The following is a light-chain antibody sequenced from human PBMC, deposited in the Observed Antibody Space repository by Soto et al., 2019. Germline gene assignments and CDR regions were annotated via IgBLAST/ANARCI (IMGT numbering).Light chain of an antibody. V-gene: IGKV1-5*02. J-gene: IGKJ1*01. CDR1: QSVSTR. CDR2: DAS. CDR3: LQYNSYSGT. Sequence: DIHMTQSPSPLSASLGARVTIIFRASQSVSTRLAWYQQKPGKAPKVLIYDASSWAGGVPSRFTGSGSGTEFTLTINSLQPDDFATYYCLQYNSYSGTFGQGTKVDIK.